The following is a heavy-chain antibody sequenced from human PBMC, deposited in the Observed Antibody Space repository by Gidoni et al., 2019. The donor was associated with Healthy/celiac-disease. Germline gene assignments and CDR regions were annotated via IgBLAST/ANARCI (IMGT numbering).Heavy chain of an antibody. J-gene: IGHJ4*02. CDR1: GGSFSGYA. Sequence: QGQLQQWGTGLLKPSATLTLTCAVDGGSFSGYAWSWIRQPPGKGLEWIGELNHSVITNYNPSLKSRVTISVYTSKNQFSLKLSSVTAADTAVYYCASNYYDYVWGSYRPSFDYWGQGTLVTVSS. CDR3: ASNYYDYVWGSYRPSFDY. D-gene: IGHD3-16*02. V-gene: IGHV4-34*01. CDR2: LNHSVIT.